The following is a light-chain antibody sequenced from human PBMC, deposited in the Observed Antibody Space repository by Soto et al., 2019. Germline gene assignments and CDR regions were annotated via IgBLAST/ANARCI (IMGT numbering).Light chain of an antibody. CDR1: SSDVGGYNY. CDR2: DVS. CDR3: SSYTSSSVV. Sequence: QSALTPPASVSGSPGQSITISCTGTSSDVGGYNYVSWYQQHPGKAPKLMIYDVSNRPSGVSNRFSGSKSGNTASLTISGLQAEDEADYYCSSYTSSSVVFGGGTQLTVL. V-gene: IGLV2-14*01. J-gene: IGLJ2*01.